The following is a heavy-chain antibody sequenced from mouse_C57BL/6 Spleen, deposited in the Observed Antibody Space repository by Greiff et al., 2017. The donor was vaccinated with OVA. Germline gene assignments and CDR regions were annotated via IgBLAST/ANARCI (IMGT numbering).Heavy chain of an antibody. CDR2: INPNNGGT. CDR3: AREVYGSSYVSYAMDY. CDR1: GYTFTDYN. V-gene: IGHV1-18*01. D-gene: IGHD1-1*01. J-gene: IGHJ4*01. Sequence: EVQLQQSGPELEKPGASVKIPCKASGYTFTDYNMDWVKQSHGKSLEWIGDINPNNGGTIYNQKFKGKATLTVDKSSSTAYMELRSLTSEDTAVYYCAREVYGSSYVSYAMDYWGQGTSVTVSS.